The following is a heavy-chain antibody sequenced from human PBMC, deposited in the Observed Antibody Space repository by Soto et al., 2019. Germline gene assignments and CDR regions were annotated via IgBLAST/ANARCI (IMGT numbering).Heavy chain of an antibody. J-gene: IGHJ4*02. Sequence: QVQLVESGGGVVQPGRSLRLSCGASGFTFSSYGMHWVRQAPGKGLEWVAVISHDGSNKNYADSVKGRFTISRDNSKNTLYLQMNSLRAEDTAVYYCAKEAEMATAPLFDYWGQGTLVTVSS. CDR2: ISHDGSNK. V-gene: IGHV3-30*18. CDR3: AKEAEMATAPLFDY. CDR1: GFTFSSYG. D-gene: IGHD5-18*01.